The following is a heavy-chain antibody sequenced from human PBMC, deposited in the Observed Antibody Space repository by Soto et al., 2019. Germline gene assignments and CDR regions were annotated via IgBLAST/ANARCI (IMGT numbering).Heavy chain of an antibody. J-gene: IGHJ4*02. D-gene: IGHD3-10*02. CDR2: VSGNSDST. V-gene: IGHV3-23*01. CDR3: VKNTGSWHGYVHYFDY. CDR1: EFSFSTFA. Sequence: GGSLRLSCAPSEFSFSTFAMSWVRQAPGKGLEWVSTVSGNSDSTSYADSVKGRFTIARDNSKNTLYLQLSSLRVEDTAVYFCVKNTGSWHGYVHYFDYWGQGTLVTVSS.